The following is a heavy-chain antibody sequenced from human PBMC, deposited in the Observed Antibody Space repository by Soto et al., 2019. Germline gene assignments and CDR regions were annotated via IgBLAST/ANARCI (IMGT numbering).Heavy chain of an antibody. CDR2: ISGSGGST. D-gene: IGHD3-9*01. J-gene: IGHJ4*02. CDR1: GFTFISYA. Sequence: PGGSLRLSCAASGFTFISYAMSWVRQAPGKGLEWVSAISGSGGSTYYADSVKGRFTISRDNSKNTLYLQMNSLRAEDTAVYYCAKGLILTGFSFDLWGQGTLVTVSS. CDR3: AKGLILTGFSFDL. V-gene: IGHV3-23*01.